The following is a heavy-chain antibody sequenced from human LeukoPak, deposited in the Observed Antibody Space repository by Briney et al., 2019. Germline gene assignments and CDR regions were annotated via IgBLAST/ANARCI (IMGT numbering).Heavy chain of an antibody. J-gene: IGHJ5*02. V-gene: IGHV1-69*13. Sequence: SVKVSCKASGGTFSSYAISWVRQAPGQGLEWMGGIIPIFGTANYAQKFQGRVTITADESTSTAYMELSSLRSEDTAVYYCARGTAVAGPTGANWFDPWGQGTLVTVSS. D-gene: IGHD6-19*01. CDR3: ARGTAVAGPTGANWFDP. CDR1: GGTFSSYA. CDR2: IIPIFGTA.